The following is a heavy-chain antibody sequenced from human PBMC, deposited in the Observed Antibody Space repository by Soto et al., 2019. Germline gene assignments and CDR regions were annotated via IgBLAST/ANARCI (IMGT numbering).Heavy chain of an antibody. D-gene: IGHD3-9*01. CDR1: GFTFSSYA. CDR3: AHPAAHYDILTGYLS. CDR2: ISGSGGST. Sequence: EVQLLESGGGLVQPGGSLRLSCAASGFTFSSYAMSWVRQAPGKGLEWVSAISGSGGSTYYADSVKGRFTISRDNSKNTLYLQMNSLRAEDTAVYYSAHPAAHYDILTGYLSWGQGTMVTVSS. V-gene: IGHV3-23*01. J-gene: IGHJ3*01.